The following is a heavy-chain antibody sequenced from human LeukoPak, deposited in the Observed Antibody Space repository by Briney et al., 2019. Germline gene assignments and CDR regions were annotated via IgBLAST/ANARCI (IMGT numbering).Heavy chain of an antibody. CDR2: ISSSSSYI. CDR3: AREVVYSNYAFDY. D-gene: IGHD4-11*01. V-gene: IGHV3-21*01. CDR1: GFTFSSYS. Sequence: GGSLRLSCAAPGFTFSSYSMNWVRQAPGKGLEWVSSISSSSSYIYYADSVKGRFTIYRDNAKNSLYLQMNSLRAEDTAVYYCAREVVYSNYAFDYWGQGTLVTVSS. J-gene: IGHJ4*02.